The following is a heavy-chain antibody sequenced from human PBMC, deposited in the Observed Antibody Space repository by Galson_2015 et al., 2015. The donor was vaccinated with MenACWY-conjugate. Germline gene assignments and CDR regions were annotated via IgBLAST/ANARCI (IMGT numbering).Heavy chain of an antibody. D-gene: IGHD1-26*01. Sequence: SLRLSCAASGFIFNTYWMHWVRQAPGKGLVWVSRINPGGSSTTYADSVKARFTISRDNAKNTLYLQMNSLRPEDTAVFYCAKTRGASFYFDSWGQGTLVTVSS. CDR2: INPGGSST. V-gene: IGHV3-74*01. CDR1: GFIFNTYW. J-gene: IGHJ4*02. CDR3: AKTRGASFYFDS.